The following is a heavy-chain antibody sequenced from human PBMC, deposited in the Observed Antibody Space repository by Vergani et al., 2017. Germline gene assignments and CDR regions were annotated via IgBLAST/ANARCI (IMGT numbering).Heavy chain of an antibody. V-gene: IGHV4-59*12. J-gene: IGHJ5*02. Sequence: QVQLQESGPGLVKPSETLSLTCTVSSGSISSYYWSWIRQPPGKGLEWIGYIHYSGSTKYNPSLKSRVTTSVDTSKNQFSLNLNSVSAADTAVYYCARGEYSSSWGFDPWGQGTLVTVSS. CDR3: ARGEYSSSWGFDP. CDR1: SGSISSYY. D-gene: IGHD6-6*01. CDR2: IHYSGST.